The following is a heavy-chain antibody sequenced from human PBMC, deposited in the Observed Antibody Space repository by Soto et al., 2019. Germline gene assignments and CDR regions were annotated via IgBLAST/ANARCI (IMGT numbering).Heavy chain of an antibody. CDR2: ISAYNGNT. V-gene: IGHV1-18*04. Sequence: GESLNISCKGSGYSFTSYLISWVRQAPGQGLEWMGWISAYNGNTNYAQKLQGRVTMTTDTSTSTAYMELRSLRSDDTAVYYCAREAAVSGDFDYWGQRTLVTVSS. CDR3: AREAAVSGDFDY. CDR1: GYSFTSYL. D-gene: IGHD6-13*01. J-gene: IGHJ4*02.